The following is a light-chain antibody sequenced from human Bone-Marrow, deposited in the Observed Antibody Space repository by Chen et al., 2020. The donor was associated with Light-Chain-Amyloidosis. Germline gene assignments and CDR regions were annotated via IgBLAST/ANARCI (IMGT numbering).Light chain of an antibody. CDR3: QQRSNWPLSIT. V-gene: IGKV3-11*01. J-gene: IGKJ5*01. Sequence: EVVLTQSPATLSLSPGERATLSCRASQGLGTFLAWYQQKPGQAPRLLIYDASNRATGIPPRFSGSGSGTDFTLTIISLEPEDFAVYYCQQRSNWPLSITFGQGTRLEIQ. CDR2: DAS. CDR1: QGLGTF.